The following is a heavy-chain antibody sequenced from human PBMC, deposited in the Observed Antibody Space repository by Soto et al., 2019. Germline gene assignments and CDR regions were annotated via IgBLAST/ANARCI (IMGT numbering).Heavy chain of an antibody. D-gene: IGHD3-10*01. CDR1: SGSISSSNW. CDR3: ARTSSAAYYYGSGSFDY. V-gene: IGHV4-4*02. J-gene: IGHJ4*02. CDR2: IYHSGST. Sequence: SETLSLTCAVSSGSISSSNWWSWVRQPPVKGLEWIGEIYHSGSTNYNPSLKSRVTISVDKSKNQFSLKLSSVTAADTAVYYCARTSSAAYYYGSGSFDYWGQGTLVTVSS.